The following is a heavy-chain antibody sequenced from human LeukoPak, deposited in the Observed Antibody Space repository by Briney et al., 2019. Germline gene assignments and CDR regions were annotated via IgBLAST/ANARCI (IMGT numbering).Heavy chain of an antibody. J-gene: IGHJ4*02. CDR1: GFTFNTYS. V-gene: IGHV3-21*01. D-gene: IGHD1-7*01. CDR2: ISSSSSYI. Sequence: GGSLRLSCAASGFTFNTYSMDWVRQAPGKGLEWVSSISSSSSYIYYADSVKGRFTISRDNAKNSLYLQMNSLKAEDTAVYYCARDAGITGATEFDYWGQGTLVTVSS. CDR3: ARDAGITGATEFDY.